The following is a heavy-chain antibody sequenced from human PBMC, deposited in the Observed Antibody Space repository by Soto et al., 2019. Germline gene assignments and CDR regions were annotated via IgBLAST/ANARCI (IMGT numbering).Heavy chain of an antibody. CDR1: GFSLTTSGVG. CDR3: AHRVLRTVFGLVTTTAIFFDF. V-gene: IGHV2-5*02. D-gene: IGHD3-3*01. J-gene: IGHJ4*02. CDR2: IYWDDDK. Sequence: QITLNEAGPTVVRPTETLALTCRFSGFSLTTSGVGVGWIRQSPRKAPEWHALIYWDDDKRYSASLKSRLTITKDTSKNQVVLTVSDLDPTDTATYYCAHRVLRTVFGLVTTTAIFFDFWGPGTPVAVSS.